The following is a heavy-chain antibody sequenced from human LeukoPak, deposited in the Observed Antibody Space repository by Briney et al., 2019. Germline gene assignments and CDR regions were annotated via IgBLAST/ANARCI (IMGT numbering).Heavy chain of an antibody. CDR2: INENGDIA. J-gene: IGHJ4*02. V-gene: IGHV3-43*02. CDR1: GFTFDDYA. CDR3: AKARWEPNFDY. Sequence: GGSLRLSCAASGFTFDDYAMHWVRQGPGKSLEWVSLINENGDIAYYGDSVRGRFTVSRDNAKNSLYLQMNSLTTEDTALYYCAKARWEPNFDYWGQGTLITVSS. D-gene: IGHD1-26*01.